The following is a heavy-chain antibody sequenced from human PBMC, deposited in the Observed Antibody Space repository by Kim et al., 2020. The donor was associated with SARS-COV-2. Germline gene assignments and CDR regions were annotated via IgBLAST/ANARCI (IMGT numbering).Heavy chain of an antibody. CDR3: ARGSVATIMGYYFDY. D-gene: IGHD5-12*01. J-gene: IGHJ4*02. Sequence: KFQGRVTITADKSTSTAYMELSSLRSEDTAVYYCARGSVATIMGYYFDYWGQGTLVTVSS. V-gene: IGHV1-69*04.